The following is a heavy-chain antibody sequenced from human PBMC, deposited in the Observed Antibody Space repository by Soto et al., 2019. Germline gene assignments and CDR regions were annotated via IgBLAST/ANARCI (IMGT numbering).Heavy chain of an antibody. J-gene: IGHJ4*02. Sequence: EVPLVESGGGLVQPGGSLKLSCAASGFTFSGSVMHWVRQASGKGLEWVGRIRSKANNYATAYAVSVRGRFTISRDDSKKTAFLQLNSLKTEDTAVYYCTSVDYWGQGTLVTVSS. V-gene: IGHV3-73*01. CDR1: GFTFSGSV. CDR2: IRSKANNYAT. CDR3: TSVDY.